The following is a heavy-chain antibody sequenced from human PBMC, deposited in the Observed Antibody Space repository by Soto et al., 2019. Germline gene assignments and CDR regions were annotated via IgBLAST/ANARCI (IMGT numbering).Heavy chain of an antibody. J-gene: IGHJ4*02. Sequence: EVQLVESGGGLVKPGGSLRLSCAASGFTFSSYSMNWVRQAPGKGLAWVSSISSSSSYIYYADSVKGRFTISRDNAKNSLYLQMNSLRAEDRAVYYCAREEGYQLPSSFDYWVQGTLVSVSS. CDR3: AREEGYQLPSSFDY. V-gene: IGHV3-21*01. CDR1: GFTFSSYS. D-gene: IGHD2-2*01. CDR2: ISSSSSYI.